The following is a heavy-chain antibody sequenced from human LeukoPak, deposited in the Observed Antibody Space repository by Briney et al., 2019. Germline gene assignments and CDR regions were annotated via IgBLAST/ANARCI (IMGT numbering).Heavy chain of an antibody. CDR3: ARDLLAPYCSGGSCYGWFDP. CDR1: GYTFTSYA. J-gene: IGHJ5*02. CDR2: INAGNGNT. D-gene: IGHD2-15*01. V-gene: IGHV1-3*01. Sequence: ASVKVSCKASGYTFTSYAMHWVRQAPGQRLEWMGWINAGNGNTKYSQKFQGRVTITRDTSASTAYMELSSLRSEDTAVYYCARDLLAPYCSGGSCYGWFDPWGQGTPVTVSS.